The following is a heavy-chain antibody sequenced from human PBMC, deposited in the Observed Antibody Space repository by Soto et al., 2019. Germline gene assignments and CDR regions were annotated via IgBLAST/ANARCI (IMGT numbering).Heavy chain of an antibody. Sequence: PSETLSLTCTVSGGSITTHTHYWAWIRQTPGEGLEWLATIHHGGTTYYNPSLESRLTISVDTSKNQFALRLTSVTAADTAVYYCARETLRDAIDIWGQGTMVTVSS. CDR1: GGSITTHTHY. J-gene: IGHJ3*02. CDR2: IHHGGTT. CDR3: ARETLRDAIDI. V-gene: IGHV4-39*02.